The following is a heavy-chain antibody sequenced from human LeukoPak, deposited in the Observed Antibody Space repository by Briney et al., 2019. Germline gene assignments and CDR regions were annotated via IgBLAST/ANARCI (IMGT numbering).Heavy chain of an antibody. Sequence: GESLKISCKGSGYSFTSYWIGWVHQMPGKGLEWMGIIYPGDSDTRYSPSFQGRVTISADKSISTAYLQWSSLRASDTAMYYCARLGFGYSSSSAFDYWGQGTLVTVSS. CDR1: GYSFTSYW. V-gene: IGHV5-51*07. CDR3: ARLGFGYSSSSAFDY. J-gene: IGHJ4*02. CDR2: IYPGDSDT. D-gene: IGHD6-6*01.